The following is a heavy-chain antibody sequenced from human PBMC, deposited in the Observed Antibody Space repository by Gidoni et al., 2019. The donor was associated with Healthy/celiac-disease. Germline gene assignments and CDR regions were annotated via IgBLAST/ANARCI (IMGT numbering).Heavy chain of an antibody. CDR3: ARNVITIFEVVPYYYGMDV. D-gene: IGHD3-3*01. J-gene: IGHJ6*02. Sequence: GPGLVKPSETLSLTCTVSGGSISSYYWSWIRQPPGKGLEWIGYIYYSGSTNYNPSLKSRVTISVDTSKNQFSLKLSSVTAADTAVYYCARNVITIFEVVPYYYGMDVWGQGTTVTVSS. V-gene: IGHV4-59*01. CDR2: IYYSGST. CDR1: GGSISSYY.